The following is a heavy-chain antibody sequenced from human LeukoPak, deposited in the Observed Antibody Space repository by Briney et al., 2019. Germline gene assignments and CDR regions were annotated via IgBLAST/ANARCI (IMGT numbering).Heavy chain of an antibody. J-gene: IGHJ4*02. CDR2: IYHSGST. V-gene: IGHV4-38-2*01. Sequence: SETLSLTCAVSGYSISSGYYWGWIRQPPGKGLEWIGSIYHSGSTYYNPSLKSRVTISVDTYKNQFSLKLSSVTAADTAVYYCASQDRYCSSTSCFDYWGQGTLVTVSS. CDR1: GYSISSGYY. D-gene: IGHD2-2*01. CDR3: ASQDRYCSSTSCFDY.